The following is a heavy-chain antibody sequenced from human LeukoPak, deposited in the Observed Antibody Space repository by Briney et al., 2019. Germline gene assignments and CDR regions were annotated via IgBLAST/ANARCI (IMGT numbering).Heavy chain of an antibody. CDR1: GFTFSSYA. CDR2: IGHSGYTT. Sequence: PGGSLRLSCAASGFTFSSYAMSWVRQAPGKGLEWVSAIGHSGYTTYYADSVKGRFTISRDNSKNTLYLQMNSLRVEDTAVYYCATLPYYYDSSGSYYFDYWGQGTLVTVSS. J-gene: IGHJ4*02. D-gene: IGHD3-22*01. CDR3: ATLPYYYDSSGSYYFDY. V-gene: IGHV3-23*01.